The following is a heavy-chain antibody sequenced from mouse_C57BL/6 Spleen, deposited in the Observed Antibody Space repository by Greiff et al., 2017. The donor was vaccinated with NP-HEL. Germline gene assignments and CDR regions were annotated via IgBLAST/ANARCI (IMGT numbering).Heavy chain of an antibody. V-gene: IGHV1-42*01. J-gene: IGHJ4*01. CDR1: GYSFTGYY. D-gene: IGHD1-1*01. Sequence: EVQLQESGPELVKPGASVKISCKASGYSFTGYYMNWVKQSPEKSLEWIGEINPSTGGTTYNQKFKAKATLTVDKSSSTAYMQLKSLTSEDSAVYYCARRNYYGSIYAMDYWGQGTSVTVSS. CDR2: INPSTGGT. CDR3: ARRNYYGSIYAMDY.